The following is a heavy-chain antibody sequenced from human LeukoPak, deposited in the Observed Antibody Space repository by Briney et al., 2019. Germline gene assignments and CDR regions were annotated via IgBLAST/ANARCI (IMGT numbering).Heavy chain of an antibody. CDR2: INHSGST. J-gene: IGHJ4*02. CDR1: GGSFSGYY. Sequence: PSETLSLTCAVYGGSFSGYYWSWIRQPPGKGLEWIGEINHSGSTNYNPSLKSRVTISVDTSKNQFSLKLSSVTAADTAVYYYARLAWRVVVVVAATRGYFDYWGQGTLVTVSS. CDR3: ARLAWRVVVVVAATRGYFDY. V-gene: IGHV4-34*01. D-gene: IGHD2-15*01.